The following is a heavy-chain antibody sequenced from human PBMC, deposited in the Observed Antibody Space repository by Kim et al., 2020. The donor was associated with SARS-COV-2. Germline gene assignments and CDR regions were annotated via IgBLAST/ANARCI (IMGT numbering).Heavy chain of an antibody. D-gene: IGHD3-10*01. CDR1: GGSFSGYY. CDR2: INHSGST. CDR3: ARIWGQGLGWFDP. J-gene: IGHJ5*02. V-gene: IGHV4-34*01. Sequence: SETLSLTCAVYGGSFSGYYWSWIRQPPGKGLEWIGEINHSGSTNYNPSLKSRVTISVDTSKNQFSLKLSSVTAADTAVYYCARIWGQGLGWFDPWGQGTLVTVSS.